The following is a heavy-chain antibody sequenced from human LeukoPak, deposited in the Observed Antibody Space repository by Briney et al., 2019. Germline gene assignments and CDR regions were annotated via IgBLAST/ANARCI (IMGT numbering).Heavy chain of an antibody. D-gene: IGHD1-20*01. Sequence: GGSLRLSCAASGFTFSGYGMHWVRQAPGKGLEWVAFIRYGGSNKYYADSVKGRFTISRDNSKNTLYLQMNSLRAEDTAVYYCAKDIAGVSDPWGQGTLVTVSS. J-gene: IGHJ5*02. CDR3: AKDIAGVSDP. CDR2: IRYGGSNK. CDR1: GFTFSGYG. V-gene: IGHV3-30*02.